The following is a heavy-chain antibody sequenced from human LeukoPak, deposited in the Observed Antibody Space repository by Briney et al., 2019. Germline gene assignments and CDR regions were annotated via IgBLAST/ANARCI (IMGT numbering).Heavy chain of an antibody. D-gene: IGHD3-9*01. CDR1: GGSISSGGYY. CDR3: ASWSRYYDILTGYSH. V-gene: IGHV4-31*03. Sequence: PPETLSPTCTVSGGSISSGGYYWSWIRQHPGKGLEWIGYIYYSGSTYYNPSLKSRVTISVDTSKNQFSLKLSSVTAADTAVYYCASWSRYYDILTGYSHWGQGTLVTVSS. J-gene: IGHJ4*02. CDR2: IYYSGST.